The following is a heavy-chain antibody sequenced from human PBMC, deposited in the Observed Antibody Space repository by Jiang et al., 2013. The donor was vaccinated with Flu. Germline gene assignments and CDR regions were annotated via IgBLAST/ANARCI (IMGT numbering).Heavy chain of an antibody. V-gene: IGHV3-30*18. D-gene: IGHD5-18*01. J-gene: IGHJ6*02. CDR2: ISYDGSNK. CDR1: GFTFSSYG. CDR3: AKVGYSYGLYYGMDV. Sequence: VQLLESGGGVVQPGRSLRLSCAASGFTFSSYGMHWVRQAPGKGLEWVAVISYDGSNKYYADSVKGRFTISRDNSKNTLYLQMNSLRAEDTAVYYCAKVGYSYGLYYGMDVWGQGTTVTVSS.